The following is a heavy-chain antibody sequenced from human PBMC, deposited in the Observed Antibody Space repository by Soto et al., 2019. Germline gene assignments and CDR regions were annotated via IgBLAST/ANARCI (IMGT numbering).Heavy chain of an antibody. D-gene: IGHD3-10*01. Sequence: QIQLVQSGAEVKKPGDSVKVSCKASGYSFSNYGISWVRKAPGQGLEWMGWISGNNGNTNFAQKFQGRGPMTTDTATSTGYMELKSLSSDDTAVYFCARSRYYSGSGSYIDPWCQGSLVIVSS. V-gene: IGHV1-18*01. CDR2: ISGNNGNT. J-gene: IGHJ5*02. CDR1: GYSFSNYG. CDR3: ARSRYYSGSGSYIDP.